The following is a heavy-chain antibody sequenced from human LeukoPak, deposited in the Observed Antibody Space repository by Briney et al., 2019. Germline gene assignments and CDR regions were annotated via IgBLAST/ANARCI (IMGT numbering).Heavy chain of an antibody. CDR3: ARDRSGSIKWFDP. V-gene: IGHV1-18*01. CDR1: GYTFTTYG. Sequence: ASVKVSCKASGYTFTTYGIDWVRQAPGQGLEWMGWISAYNGNANYAQKLQGRVTMTTDTSTSTAYMELRSLRSDDTAVYYCARDRSGSIKWFDPWGQGTLVTVSS. D-gene: IGHD1-26*01. J-gene: IGHJ5*02. CDR2: ISAYNGNA.